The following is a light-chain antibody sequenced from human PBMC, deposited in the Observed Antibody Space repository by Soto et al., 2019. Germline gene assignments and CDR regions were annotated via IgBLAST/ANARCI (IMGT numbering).Light chain of an antibody. CDR2: KAS. J-gene: IGKJ1*01. V-gene: IGKV1-5*03. CDR3: LQYHSDWT. Sequence: DIQMTQSPSTVSACVWDRITITCRASQNIQRWLAWYQQKPGKAPKLLIYKASSLERGVPSRFSAGGSGVEFTLNISSVQPEDFATYHCLQYHSDWTFGQGTKVDIK. CDR1: QNIQRW.